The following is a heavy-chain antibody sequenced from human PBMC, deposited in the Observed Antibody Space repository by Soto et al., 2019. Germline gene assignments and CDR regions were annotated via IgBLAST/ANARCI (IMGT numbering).Heavy chain of an antibody. CDR2: ISGSGGST. J-gene: IGHJ5*02. V-gene: IGHV3-23*01. Sequence: GGSLRLSCAASGFTFSSYAMSWVRQAPGKGLEWVSAISGSGGSTYYADSVKGRFTISRDNSRNTLYLQMSSLRAEDTAIYFFAKDTSGWKNWLDPWGQGTLVTFSS. D-gene: IGHD6-19*01. CDR1: GFTFSSYA. CDR3: AKDTSGWKNWLDP.